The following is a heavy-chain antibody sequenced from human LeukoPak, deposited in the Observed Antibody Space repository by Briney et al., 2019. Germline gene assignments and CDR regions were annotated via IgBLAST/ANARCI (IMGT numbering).Heavy chain of an antibody. V-gene: IGHV4-59*08. CDR3: ARSPPGWYYDNSGQYYFDT. D-gene: IGHD3-22*01. CDR2: ISSTGNT. Sequence: SETLSLTCTVSGGSISGYYWSWIRQSPGKRLEWIAYISSTGNTNYNPSLKSRVTISLDTSKTHFSLTLSSLTAADTAVYYCARSPPGWYYDNSGQYYFDTWGQGALVTVSS. J-gene: IGHJ4*02. CDR1: GGSISGYY.